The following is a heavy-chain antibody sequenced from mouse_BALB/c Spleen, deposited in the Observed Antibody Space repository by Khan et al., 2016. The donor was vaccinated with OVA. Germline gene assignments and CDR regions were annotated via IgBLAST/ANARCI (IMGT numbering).Heavy chain of an antibody. J-gene: IGHJ2*01. D-gene: IGHD1-1*01. CDR2: INPDTGKS. CDR3: SRRGLRWDFTY. Sequence: QVQLKESGAELAKPGASVKMSCKASGYTFINYWIVWVKQRPGQGLEWIGSINPDTGKSEYNQNFKDKATLTANTSYTTAYMQLISLTTEDSAVYDCSRRGLRWDFTYWGQGTILTVSA. V-gene: IGHV1-7*01. CDR1: GYTFINYW.